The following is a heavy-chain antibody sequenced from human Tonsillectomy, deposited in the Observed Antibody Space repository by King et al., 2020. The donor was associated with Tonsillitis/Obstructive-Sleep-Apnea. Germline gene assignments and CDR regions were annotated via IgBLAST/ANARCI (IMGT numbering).Heavy chain of an antibody. Sequence: VQLVESGGGLVQPGGSLRLSCSASGFTFSTYAMHWVRQAPGKGLEYVSAISSNGGSTYYADSVKGRFTISRDNSKNTLYLQMSSLRTEDTAVYYCVISLGNCGSASCYYFDFWGQGTLVTVSS. CDR3: VISLGNCGSASCYYFDF. V-gene: IGHV3-64D*06. CDR1: GFTFSTYA. D-gene: IGHD2-2*01. CDR2: ISSNGGST. J-gene: IGHJ4*02.